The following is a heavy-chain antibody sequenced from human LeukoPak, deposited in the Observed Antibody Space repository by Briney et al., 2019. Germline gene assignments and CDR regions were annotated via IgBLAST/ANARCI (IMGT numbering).Heavy chain of an antibody. CDR1: GFTVSSNY. CDR3: ARDLSSSWYED. V-gene: IGHV3-66*01. J-gene: IGHJ4*02. D-gene: IGHD6-13*01. Sequence: GGSLRLSCAASGFTVSSNYMSWVRQAPGKGLEWVSVIYSGGSTYYADSVKGRFTISRDNSKNTLYLQMNSLRAEDTTVYYCARDLSSSWYEDWGQGTLVTVSS. CDR2: IYSGGST.